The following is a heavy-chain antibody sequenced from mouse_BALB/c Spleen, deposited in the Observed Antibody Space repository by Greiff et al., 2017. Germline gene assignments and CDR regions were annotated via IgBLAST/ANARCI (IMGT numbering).Heavy chain of an antibody. CDR2: ISYSGST. Sequence: EVKVEESGPGLVKPSQSLSLTCTVTGYSITSDYAWNWIRQFPGNKLEWMGYISYSGSTSYNPSLKSRISITRDTSKNQFFLQLNSVTTEDTATYYCAIEDYYAMDYWGQGTSVTVSS. CDR1: GYSITSDYA. J-gene: IGHJ4*01. V-gene: IGHV3-2*02. CDR3: AIEDYYAMDY.